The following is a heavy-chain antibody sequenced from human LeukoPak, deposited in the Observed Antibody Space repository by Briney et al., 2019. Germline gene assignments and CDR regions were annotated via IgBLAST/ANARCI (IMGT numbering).Heavy chain of an antibody. Sequence: GGSLRLSCAASGFTFSSYAMSWVRQAPHKGLEWVSGISGSGSTTSYADSVKGRFTISRDNSKNTLDLQMNSLRGEDTAVYYCAKDRYYGSGNYDYWGQGTLVTVSS. CDR3: AKDRYYGSGNYDY. D-gene: IGHD3-10*01. CDR2: ISGSGSTT. J-gene: IGHJ4*02. V-gene: IGHV3-23*01. CDR1: GFTFSSYA.